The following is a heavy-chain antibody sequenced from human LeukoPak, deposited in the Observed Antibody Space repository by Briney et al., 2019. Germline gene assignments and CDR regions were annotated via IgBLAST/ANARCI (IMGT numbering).Heavy chain of an antibody. CDR3: ARDRLSAPHDYGDYGTIPPHDY. V-gene: IGHV3-53*01. CDR2: IYSGGST. D-gene: IGHD4-17*01. CDR1: GFTVSSNY. Sequence: GGSLRLSCAASGFTVSSNYMSWVRQAPGKGLEWVSVIYSGGSTYYADSVKGRFTISRDNSKNTLYLQMNSLRAEDTAVYYCARDRLSAPHDYGDYGTIPPHDYWGQGTLVTVSS. J-gene: IGHJ4*02.